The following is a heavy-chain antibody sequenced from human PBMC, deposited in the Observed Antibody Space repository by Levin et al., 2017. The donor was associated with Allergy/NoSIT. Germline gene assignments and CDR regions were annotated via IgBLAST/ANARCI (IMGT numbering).Heavy chain of an antibody. J-gene: IGHJ4*02. Sequence: SGGSLRLSCAASGFGFRSYWMGWVRQAPGKGLEWVAIIKQDGSETYCVDSVKGRFTFSRDNTKNSLYLQMNSLTPEDTAVYYCARGKVWTTVTPLSFDSWGQGTLVTVSS. CDR3: ARGKVWTTVTPLSFDS. CDR2: IKQDGSET. D-gene: IGHD4-17*01. CDR1: GFGFRSYW. V-gene: IGHV3-7*01.